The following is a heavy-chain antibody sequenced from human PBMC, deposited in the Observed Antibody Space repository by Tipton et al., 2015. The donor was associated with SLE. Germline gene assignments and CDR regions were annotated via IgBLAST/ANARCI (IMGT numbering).Heavy chain of an antibody. V-gene: IGHV3-21*01. D-gene: IGHD3-3*01. CDR3: ARVNLRFLEWLSDFDY. J-gene: IGHJ4*02. Sequence: SLRLSCAASGFTFSSYSMNWVRQAPGKGLEWVSSISSSSSYIYYADSVKGRFTISRDNAKNSLYLQMNSLRAEDTAVYYCARVNLRFLEWLSDFDYWGQGTLVTVSS. CDR2: ISSSSSYI. CDR1: GFTFSSYS.